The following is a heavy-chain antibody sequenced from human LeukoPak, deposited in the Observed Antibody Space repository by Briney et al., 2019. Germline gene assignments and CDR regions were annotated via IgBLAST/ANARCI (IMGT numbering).Heavy chain of an antibody. CDR2: IYYSGST. J-gene: IGHJ4*02. D-gene: IGHD1-26*01. Sequence: SETLSLTCTVSGGSISSYYWSWIRQPPGKGLEWIGYIYYSGSTNYNPSLKSRVTISVDTSKNQFSLKLSSVTAADTAVYYCAVGPAYYFDYWGQGTLVTVSS. V-gene: IGHV4-59*08. CDR3: AVGPAYYFDY. CDR1: GGSISSYY.